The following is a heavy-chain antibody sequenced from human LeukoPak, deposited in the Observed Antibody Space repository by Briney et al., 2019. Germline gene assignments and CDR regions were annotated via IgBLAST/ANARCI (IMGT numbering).Heavy chain of an antibody. V-gene: IGHV3-7*01. J-gene: IGHJ4*02. CDR1: GFTFSSYA. CDR2: MKQDGSDK. D-gene: IGHD6-19*01. CDR3: ARGGIAVAGTPIDY. Sequence: PGGSLRLSCAASGFTFSSYAMSWVRQAPGKGLEWVANMKQDGSDKYYVDSVKGRFTISRDNAKNSLYLQMNSLRAEDTAVYYCARGGIAVAGTPIDYWGQGTLVTVSS.